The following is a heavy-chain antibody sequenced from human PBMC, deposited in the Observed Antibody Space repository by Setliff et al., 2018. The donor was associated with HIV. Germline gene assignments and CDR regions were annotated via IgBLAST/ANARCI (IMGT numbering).Heavy chain of an antibody. CDR1: GFTFDDYT. CDR3: AKDMKYRRAADNSFDY. V-gene: IGHV3-43*01. D-gene: IGHD6-13*01. Sequence: PGGSLRLSCAASGFTFDDYTMHWVRQAPGKGLEWVSLISWDGTSTYYADSVKGRFTISRDNSKNSLYLQMNSLRTEDTALYYCAKDMKYRRAADNSFDYWGQGTLVTVSS. CDR2: ISWDGTST. J-gene: IGHJ4*02.